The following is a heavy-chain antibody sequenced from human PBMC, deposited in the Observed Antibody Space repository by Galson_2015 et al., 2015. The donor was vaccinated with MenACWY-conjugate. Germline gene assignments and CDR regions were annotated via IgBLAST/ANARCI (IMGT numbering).Heavy chain of an antibody. V-gene: IGHV1-2*04. CDR2: INPNSGGT. Sequence: SVKVSCKASGYTFTGYYMHWVRQAPGQGLEWMGWINPNSGGTNYAQKFQGWVTMTRDTSISTAYMELSRLRSDDTAVYYCARDPDISAYYDYWGKGTLVTVSS. J-gene: IGHJ4*02. CDR1: GYTFTGYY. D-gene: IGHD3-22*01. CDR3: ARDPDISAYYDY.